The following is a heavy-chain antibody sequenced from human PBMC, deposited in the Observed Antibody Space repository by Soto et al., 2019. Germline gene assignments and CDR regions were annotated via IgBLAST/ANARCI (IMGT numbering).Heavy chain of an antibody. D-gene: IGHD3-3*01. CDR3: AKDYVLEWLRYYYGMDV. CDR1: GFAFSMYG. V-gene: IGHV3-30*18. Sequence: QVQLVESGGGVVQPGRSLRLSCAASGFAFSMYGMHWARQAPGKGLEWVAVISYDGSNKYYADSVKGRFTISRDNSKKTVYLQMNSLRAEATAVYYCAKDYVLEWLRYYYGMDVWGKGTTVTVSS. CDR2: ISYDGSNK. J-gene: IGHJ6*04.